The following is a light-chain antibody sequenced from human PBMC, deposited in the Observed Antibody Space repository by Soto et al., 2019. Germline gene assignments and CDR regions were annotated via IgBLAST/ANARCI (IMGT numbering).Light chain of an antibody. V-gene: IGKV1-27*01. Sequence: DIQMTQSPSSLSASVGDRVTITCRASQGISNYIAWYQQKPGKAPKLLISAASTLQSGVPYRFSGSGSGTEFTLTISSLQPEDVATYSCQKYNSVPLFGPGTKVDIK. CDR2: AAS. J-gene: IGKJ3*01. CDR1: QGISNY. CDR3: QKYNSVPL.